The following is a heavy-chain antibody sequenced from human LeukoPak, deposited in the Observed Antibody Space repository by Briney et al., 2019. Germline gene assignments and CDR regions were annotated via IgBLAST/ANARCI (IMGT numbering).Heavy chain of an antibody. CDR1: GFTFSSYG. V-gene: IGHV3-23*01. CDR2: ISGSGGST. D-gene: IGHD6-13*01. CDR3: AKDPNSSSWYRNYYYYMDV. J-gene: IGHJ6*03. Sequence: GGTLRLSCAASGFTFSSYGMSWVRQAPGKGLEWVSAISGSGGSTYYADSVKGRFTISRDNSKNTLYLQMNSLRAEDTAVYYCAKDPNSSSWYRNYYYYMDVWGKGTTVTISS.